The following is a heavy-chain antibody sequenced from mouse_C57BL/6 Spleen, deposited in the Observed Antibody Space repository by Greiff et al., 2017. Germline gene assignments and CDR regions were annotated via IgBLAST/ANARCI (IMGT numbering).Heavy chain of an antibody. CDR2: IWSDGST. CDR3: AREIYYGNCEFAY. J-gene: IGHJ3*01. V-gene: IGHV2-6*03. CDR1: GFSLTSYG. D-gene: IGHD2-1*01. Sequence: VKVVESGPGLVAPSQSLSITCTVSGFSLTSYGVHWVRQPPGKGLEWLVVIWSDGSTTYNSALKSRLSISKDNSKSQVFLKMNSLQTDDTAMYYCAREIYYGNCEFAYWGQGTLVTVSA.